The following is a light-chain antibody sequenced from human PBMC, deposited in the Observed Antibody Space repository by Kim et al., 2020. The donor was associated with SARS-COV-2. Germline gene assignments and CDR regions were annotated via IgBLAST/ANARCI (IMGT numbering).Light chain of an antibody. CDR1: QSVSSSY. CDR3: QQYGSSRLT. CDR2: GAS. Sequence: STGERASLSCRASQSVSSSYLAWYQQKPGQAPRLLIYGASSRATAIPDRFSGSGSGTDFTLTISRLEPEDFAVYYCQQYGSSRLTFGGGTKVDIK. V-gene: IGKV3-20*01. J-gene: IGKJ4*01.